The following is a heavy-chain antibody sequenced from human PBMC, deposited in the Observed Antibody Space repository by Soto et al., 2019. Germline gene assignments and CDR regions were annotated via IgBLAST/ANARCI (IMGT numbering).Heavy chain of an antibody. CDR1: GFSFSTSGVG. V-gene: IGHV2-5*01. J-gene: IGHJ3*01. CDR3: ARGLATLPVFAFDV. Sequence: GSGPTLVNPTQTLTLTCSFSGFSFSTSGVGVGWVRQPPGKALEWLALIYWSGDEHYRSSLKSRLTITKDTSKNQVVLIMTNMDPVDTATYYCARGLATLPVFAFDVWGQGTTVTVSS. CDR2: IYWSGDE. D-gene: IGHD6-6*01.